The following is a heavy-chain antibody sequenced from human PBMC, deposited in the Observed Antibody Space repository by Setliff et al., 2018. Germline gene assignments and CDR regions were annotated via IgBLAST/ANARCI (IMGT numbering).Heavy chain of an antibody. Sequence: SETLSLTCTVSGGSISSGGYYWSWIRQHPGKGLEWIGYIYYSGSTYYNPSLKSRVTISVDTSKNQFSLKLSSVTAADTAVYYCAKDSSGWPHSLISYFQHWGQGTLVTVSS. CDR2: IYYSGST. D-gene: IGHD6-19*01. CDR3: AKDSSGWPHSLISYFQH. J-gene: IGHJ1*01. CDR1: GGSISSGGYY. V-gene: IGHV4-31*03.